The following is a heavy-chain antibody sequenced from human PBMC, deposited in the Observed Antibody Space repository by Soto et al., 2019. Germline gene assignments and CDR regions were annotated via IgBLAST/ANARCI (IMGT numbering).Heavy chain of an antibody. CDR2: ISSSSTI. J-gene: IGHJ3*02. D-gene: IGHD1-26*01. Sequence: PGGSLRLSCAASGFTFSSYSMNWVRQAPGKGLEWVSYISSSSTIYYADSVKGRFTISRDNAKNPLYLQMNSLRDEDTAVYYCARDGVGATSDAFDIWGQGTMVTVSS. CDR3: ARDGVGATSDAFDI. CDR1: GFTFSSYS. V-gene: IGHV3-48*02.